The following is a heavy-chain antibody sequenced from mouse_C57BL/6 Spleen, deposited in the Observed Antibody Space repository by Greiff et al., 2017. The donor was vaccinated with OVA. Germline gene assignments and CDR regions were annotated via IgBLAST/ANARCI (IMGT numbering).Heavy chain of an antibody. CDR2: IYLSDSET. CDR3: ARWLTGSDY. CDR1: GYTFTSYW. D-gene: IGHD4-1*01. V-gene: IGHV1-61*01. J-gene: IGHJ2*01. Sequence: VQLQQPGAELVRPGSSVKLSCKASGYTFTSYWMDWVKQRPGQGLEWIGNIYLSDSETHYNQKFKDKATLTVDKSSSTAYMQLGSLTSEDSAVYYCARWLTGSDYWGQGTTLTVSS.